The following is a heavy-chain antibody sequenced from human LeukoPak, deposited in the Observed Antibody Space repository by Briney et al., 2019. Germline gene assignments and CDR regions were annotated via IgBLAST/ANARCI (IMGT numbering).Heavy chain of an antibody. CDR2: ISSSTSYI. CDR1: GFTFSSYS. Sequence: GGSLRLSCTASGFTFSSYSMNWIRQAPGKGLEWVSSISSSTSYIYYADSVKGRFTISKDNAKNSLYLQMNSLRAEDTAVYYCARAGGSTVSHSDYWGQGTLVTVSS. D-gene: IGHD4-17*01. V-gene: IGHV3-21*01. J-gene: IGHJ4*02. CDR3: ARAGGSTVSHSDY.